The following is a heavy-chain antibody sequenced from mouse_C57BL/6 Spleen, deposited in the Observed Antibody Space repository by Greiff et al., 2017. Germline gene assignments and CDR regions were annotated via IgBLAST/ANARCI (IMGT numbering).Heavy chain of an antibody. CDR1: GYAFSSSW. CDR2: IYPGDGDP. D-gene: IGHD4-1*01. V-gene: IGHV1-82*01. CDR3: ASLTGTLEGLDY. J-gene: IGHJ2*01. Sequence: QVQLQQSGPELVKPGASVKISCKASGYAFSSSWMNWVKQRPGKGLEWIGRIYPGDGDPKYNGKFKGKATLTAHKSYSTAYMQLSSLTSEDSAVYVCASLTGTLEGLDYWGQGTTLTVSS.